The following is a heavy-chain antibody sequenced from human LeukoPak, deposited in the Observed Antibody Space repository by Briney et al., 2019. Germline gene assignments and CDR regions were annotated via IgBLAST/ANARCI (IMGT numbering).Heavy chain of an antibody. J-gene: IGHJ4*02. V-gene: IGHV1-18*01. Sequence: ASVKVSCTASGGTFSSYAISWVRQAPGQGLEWMGWISAYNGNTNYAQKLQGRVTMTTDTSTSTAYMELRSLRSDDTAVYYCARDRRGQGDYWGQGTLVTVSS. D-gene: IGHD1-26*01. CDR3: ARDRRGQGDY. CDR1: GGTFSSYA. CDR2: ISAYNGNT.